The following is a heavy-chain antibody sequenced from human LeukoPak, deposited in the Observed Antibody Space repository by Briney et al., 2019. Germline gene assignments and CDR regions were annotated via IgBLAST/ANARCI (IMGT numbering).Heavy chain of an antibody. CDR2: VKHPGGT. CDR3: ARGRGYSSGWGHYYYSLDV. D-gene: IGHD6-19*01. J-gene: IGHJ6*02. V-gene: IGHV4-34*01. CDR1: GGSFSDYY. Sequence: SETLSLTCAVYGGSFSDYYWTWIRQPPGEGLEWIGEVKHPGGTNYNPSLRGRVAISVDTSKNQFSLRLTSVTAADTSVFYCARGRGYSSGWGHYYYSLDVWGQGTAVTVSS.